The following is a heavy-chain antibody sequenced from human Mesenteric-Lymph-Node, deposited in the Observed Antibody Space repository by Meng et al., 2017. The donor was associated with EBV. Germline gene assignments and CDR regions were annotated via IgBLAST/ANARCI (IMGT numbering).Heavy chain of an antibody. CDR1: GGSFSDYY. V-gene: IGHV4-34*01. CDR3: ARGRNYYASGSYSGWIDP. J-gene: IGHJ5*02. CDR2: INHSGSS. Sequence: QVQLQQWGAGLLKPSETLSLTCAGYGGSFSDYYWSWIRQPPGKGLEWIGEINHSGSSNYNPSLKSRVTISVDTSKNQVSLKLSSVTAADTAVYYCARGRNYYASGSYSGWIDPWGQGTLVTVSS. D-gene: IGHD3-10*01.